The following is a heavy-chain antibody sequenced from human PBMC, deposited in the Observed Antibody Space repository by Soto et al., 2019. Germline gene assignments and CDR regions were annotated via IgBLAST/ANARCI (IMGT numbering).Heavy chain of an antibody. D-gene: IGHD1-26*01. J-gene: IGHJ4*02. CDR1: GYTFTSYG. CDR3: ARVRDIWSYYGAWYFDY. V-gene: IGHV1-18*01. Sequence: QVPLVQSGAEVKKPGASVKVSCKASGYTFTSYGISWVRQAPGQGLEWMGWISAYNGNTNYAQKLQGRVTMTTDTSTSTAYMELRSLRSDDTAVYYCARVRDIWSYYGAWYFDYWGQGTLVTVSS. CDR2: ISAYNGNT.